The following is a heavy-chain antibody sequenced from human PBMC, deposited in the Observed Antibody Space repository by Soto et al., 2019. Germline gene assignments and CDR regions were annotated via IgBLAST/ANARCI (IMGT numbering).Heavy chain of an antibody. J-gene: IGHJ6*03. CDR2: IIPILGIA. D-gene: IGHD3-10*01. V-gene: IGHV1-69*02. CDR3: ARAARFGESNSYYMDV. CDR1: GGTFSSYT. Sequence: SVKVSCKASGGTFSSYTISWVRQAPGQGLEWMGRIIPILGIANYAQKFQGRVTITADKSTSTAYMELSSLRSEDTAVYYCARAARFGESNSYYMDVWGKGTTVTVSS.